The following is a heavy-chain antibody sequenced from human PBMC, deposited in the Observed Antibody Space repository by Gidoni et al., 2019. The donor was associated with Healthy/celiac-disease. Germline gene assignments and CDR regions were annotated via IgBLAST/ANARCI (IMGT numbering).Heavy chain of an antibody. D-gene: IGHD3-9*01. Sequence: EVQLVESGGGLVQPGGSLRLPCAASGFTFSSYWMSWVRQAPGKGLEWVANIKQEGSEKYYVDSVKGRFTISRDNAKNSLYLQMNSLRAEDTAVYYCARDFGLRYFDWLPDYWGQGTLVTVSS. CDR2: IKQEGSEK. CDR1: GFTFSSYW. CDR3: ARDFGLRYFDWLPDY. V-gene: IGHV3-7*03. J-gene: IGHJ4*02.